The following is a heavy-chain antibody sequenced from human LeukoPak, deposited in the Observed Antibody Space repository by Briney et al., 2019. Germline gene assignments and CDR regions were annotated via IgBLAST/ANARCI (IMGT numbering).Heavy chain of an antibody. CDR2: IDTKGTRT. CDR1: GFILSNCA. CDR3: ARAMQQLVPCTDY. D-gene: IGHD6-13*01. V-gene: IGHV3-21*01. J-gene: IGHJ4*02. Sequence: PGGSLRLSCAASGFILSNCAMTWVRQAPGKGLEWVSGIDTKGTRTYYADSVKGRFTISRDNAKNSLYLQMNSLRAEDTAVYYCARAMQQLVPCTDYWGQGTLVTVSS.